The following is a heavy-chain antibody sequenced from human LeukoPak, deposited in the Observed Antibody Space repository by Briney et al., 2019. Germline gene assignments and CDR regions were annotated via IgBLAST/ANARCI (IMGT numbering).Heavy chain of an antibody. Sequence: ASVKVSCKASGYIFTSYAMHWVRRAPGQGLEWMGWINPNSGGTNYAQKFQGRVTMTRDTSISTAYMELSRLRSDDTAVYYCARVLGGSSSGPNDYWGQGTLVTVSS. D-gene: IGHD6-6*01. CDR2: INPNSGGT. CDR1: GYIFTSYA. V-gene: IGHV1-2*02. CDR3: ARVLGGSSSGPNDY. J-gene: IGHJ4*02.